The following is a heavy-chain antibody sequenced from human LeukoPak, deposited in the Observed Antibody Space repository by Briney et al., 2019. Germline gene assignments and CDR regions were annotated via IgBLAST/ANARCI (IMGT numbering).Heavy chain of an antibody. D-gene: IGHD2-2*01. J-gene: IGHJ4*02. CDR3: ARDKAAAARPYYFDY. CDR2: ISYDGSNK. V-gene: IGHV3-30-3*01. CDR1: GFTFSSFT. Sequence: GGSLRLSCAASGFTFSSFTMHWVRQAPGKGLEWVAVISYDGSNKYYADSVKGRFTISRDNSKNTLYLQMNSLRAEDTAVYYCARDKAAAARPYYFDYWGQGTLVTVSS.